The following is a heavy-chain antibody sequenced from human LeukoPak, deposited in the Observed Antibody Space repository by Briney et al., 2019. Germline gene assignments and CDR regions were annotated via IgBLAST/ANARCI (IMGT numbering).Heavy chain of an antibody. V-gene: IGHV3-53*01. CDR1: GFTFSNNY. J-gene: IGHJ6*02. CDR2: IYSGGST. D-gene: IGHD2-2*01. CDR3: AREYQGMDV. Sequence: GGSLRLSCAASGFTFSNNYMNWVRQAPGKGLEWVSVIYSGGSTHYPDSVKGRFAISRDNSKNTLYLQMNSLRAEDTAVYYRAREYQGMDVWGQGTTVTVS.